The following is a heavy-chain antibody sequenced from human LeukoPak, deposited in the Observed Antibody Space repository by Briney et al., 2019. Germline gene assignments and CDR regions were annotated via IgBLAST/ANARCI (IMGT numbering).Heavy chain of an antibody. D-gene: IGHD5-18*01. J-gene: IGHJ6*02. CDR3: AKDPYRKLPYYYGMDV. CDR1: GFTFDDYA. Sequence: NPGRSLRLSCAASGFTFDDYAMHWVRQAPGKGLEWVSGISWNSGSIGYADSVKGRFTISRDNAKNSLYLQMDSLRAEDTALYYCAKDPYRKLPYYYGMDVWGQGTTVTVSS. CDR2: ISWNSGSI. V-gene: IGHV3-9*01.